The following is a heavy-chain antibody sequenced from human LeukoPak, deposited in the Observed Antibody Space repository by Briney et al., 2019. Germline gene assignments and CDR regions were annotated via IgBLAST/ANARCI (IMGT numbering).Heavy chain of an antibody. Sequence: PSETLSLTCTVSGGSITSGGYYWSWIRHPPRNRLHCTGYIYCSGSTYYNPSLKSRVTMSVDTSKNQFSLKLSSVTAADTAVYYCAREGWELTNWYFDLWGRGTLVTVSS. J-gene: IGHJ2*01. CDR3: AREGWELTNWYFDL. D-gene: IGHD1-26*01. CDR2: IYCSGST. V-gene: IGHV4-30-4*08. CDR1: GGSITSGGYY.